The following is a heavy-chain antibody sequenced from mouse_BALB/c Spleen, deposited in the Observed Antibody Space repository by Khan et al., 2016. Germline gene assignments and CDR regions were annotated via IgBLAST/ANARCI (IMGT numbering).Heavy chain of an antibody. CDR3: AKVDYYDSDCAWFAY. V-gene: IGHV2-5-1*01. D-gene: IGHD2-4*01. CDR2: IWRGGNT. J-gene: IGHJ3*01. CDR1: GFSLTTYV. Sequence: QVQLKQSGPSLVQPSQSLSITCTVSGFSLTTYVVHWVRQSPGKGLEWLGVIWRGGNTDYNAAFMSRLRITKDNSKSQVFFKMNSLQAYDTAIYYWAKVDYYDSDCAWFAYWGQGSLVTVSA.